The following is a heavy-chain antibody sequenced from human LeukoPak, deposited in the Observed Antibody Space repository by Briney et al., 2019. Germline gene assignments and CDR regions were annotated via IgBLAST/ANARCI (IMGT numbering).Heavy chain of an antibody. CDR3: ARRSVVRGKTPFDP. D-gene: IGHD3-10*01. CDR1: GGSISSSSYY. CDR2: IYYSGST. Sequence: SEALSLTCTVSGGSISSSSYYWGWIRQPPGKGLEWIGSIYYSGSTYYNPSLKSRVTISVDTSKNQFSLKLSSVTAADTAVYYCARRSVVRGKTPFDPWGQGTLVTVSS. J-gene: IGHJ5*02. V-gene: IGHV4-39*01.